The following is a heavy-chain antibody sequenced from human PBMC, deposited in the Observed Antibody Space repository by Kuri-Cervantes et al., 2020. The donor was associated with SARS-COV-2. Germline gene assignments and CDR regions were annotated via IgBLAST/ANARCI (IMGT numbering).Heavy chain of an antibody. Sequence: ASVKVSCKASGYTFTGYYMHWVRQAPGQGLEWMGWINPNSGGTNYAQKFQGRVTMTRDTSISTAYMELSRLRSDDTAVYYCARDRGGTTVTTYNTFDYGGQGTLVTVSS. V-gene: IGHV1-2*02. D-gene: IGHD4-17*01. CDR1: GYTFTGYY. CDR3: ARDRGGTTVTTYNTFDY. CDR2: INPNSGGT. J-gene: IGHJ4*02.